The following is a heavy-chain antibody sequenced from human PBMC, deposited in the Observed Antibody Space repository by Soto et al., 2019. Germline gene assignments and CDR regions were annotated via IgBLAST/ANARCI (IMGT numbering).Heavy chain of an antibody. CDR2: MNPNSGNT. D-gene: IGHD5-18*01. V-gene: IGHV1-8*01. CDR3: ARGNLYSYGSIY. J-gene: IGHJ4*02. Sequence: ASVKVSCKASGYTFTSYDINWVRQATGQGLEWMGWMNPNSGNTGYARKFQGRVTMTRNASISTAYMELSSLRSEDTAVYYCARGNLYSYGSIYWGQGTLVTVSS. CDR1: GYTFTSYD.